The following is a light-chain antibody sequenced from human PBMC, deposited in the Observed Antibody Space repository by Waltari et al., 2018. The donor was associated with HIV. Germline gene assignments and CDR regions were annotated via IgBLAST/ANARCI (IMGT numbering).Light chain of an antibody. J-gene: IGKJ4*01. CDR1: HDVATY. CDR3: QQASAIPLT. V-gene: IGKV1-39*01. Sequence: DILMTQSPAPLSASLGDRVTMTCRSSHDVATYVSWYQQRPGKPPSLLIYSASTLHIGVPSRFTGAGSGRLFTLTINRLQPEDFASYFCQQASAIPLTFGGGTNV. CDR2: SAS.